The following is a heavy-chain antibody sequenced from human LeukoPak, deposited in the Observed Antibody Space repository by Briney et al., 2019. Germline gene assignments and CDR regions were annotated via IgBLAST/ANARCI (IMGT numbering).Heavy chain of an antibody. CDR3: ARAAGGQQLVLSNWFDP. J-gene: IGHJ5*02. Sequence: GGSLRLSCAASGFTFSSYEMNWVRQAPGKGLERVSYISSSGSTIYYADSVKGRFTISRDNAKNSLYLQMNSLRAADTAVYYCARAAGGQQLVLSNWFDPWGQGTLVTVSS. CDR2: ISSSGSTI. CDR1: GFTFSSYE. D-gene: IGHD6-13*01. V-gene: IGHV3-48*03.